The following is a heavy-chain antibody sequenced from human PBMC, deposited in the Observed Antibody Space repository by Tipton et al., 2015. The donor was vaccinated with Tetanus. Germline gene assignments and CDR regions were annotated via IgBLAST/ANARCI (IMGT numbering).Heavy chain of an antibody. D-gene: IGHD2-2*01. CDR2: IKHDGTEK. CDR1: GFSFSTFW. V-gene: IGHV3-7*04. J-gene: IGHJ5*02. CDR3: ARGLEAPYWSSAACDPNWFDP. Sequence: GSLRLSCAASGFSFSTFWMSWVRQAPGGGLEWVAYIKHDGTEKYYVDSVRGRFTISRDNTNNSLSLQMSGLRAEDTAVYFCARGLEAPYWSSAACDPNWFDPWGQGALVTVSS.